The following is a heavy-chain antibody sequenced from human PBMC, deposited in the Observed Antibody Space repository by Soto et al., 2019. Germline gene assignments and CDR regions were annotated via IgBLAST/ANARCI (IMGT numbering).Heavy chain of an antibody. J-gene: IGHJ4*02. CDR3: ARERGEAAAPFPFFDY. CDR2: IWYDGSNK. Sequence: GGSLRLSCAASGFTFSSYGMHWVRQAPGKGLEWVAVIWYDGSNKYYADSVKGRFTISRDNSKNTLYLQMNSLGAEDTAVYYCARERGEAAAPFPFFDYWGQGTLVTVSS. D-gene: IGHD6-13*01. CDR1: GFTFSSYG. V-gene: IGHV3-33*01.